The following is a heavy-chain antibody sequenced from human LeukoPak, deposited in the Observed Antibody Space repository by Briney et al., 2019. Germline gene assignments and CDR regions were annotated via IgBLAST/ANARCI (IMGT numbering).Heavy chain of an antibody. CDR3: ARGGYYDKLNDVFDF. Sequence: GASVKVSCKASGYTFTSYYMHWVRQAPGQGLEWMGWISAYSGNNNYAQNLQGRVTLTTDTSTSTAYMELRSLRSDDTAVYYCARGGYYDKLNDVFDFWGQGAMVTVSS. CDR2: ISAYSGNN. CDR1: GYTFTSYY. V-gene: IGHV1-18*04. D-gene: IGHD3-9*01. J-gene: IGHJ3*01.